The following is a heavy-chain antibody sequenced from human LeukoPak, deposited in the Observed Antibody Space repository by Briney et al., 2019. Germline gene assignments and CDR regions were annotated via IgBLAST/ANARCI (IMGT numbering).Heavy chain of an antibody. CDR3: ARDDGFCRGVACYGKFDY. CDR2: INPSSGGT. V-gene: IGHV1-2*02. CDR1: GYTFTGYY. Sequence: ASVKVSCKASGYTFTGYYLHWVRQAPGQGLEWMGWINPSSGGTNYAQKFQGRVTMTRDTSISTAYMELSRLTSDDTAVYYCARDDGFCRGVACYGKFDYWGQGTLVTVSS. D-gene: IGHD2-15*01. J-gene: IGHJ4*02.